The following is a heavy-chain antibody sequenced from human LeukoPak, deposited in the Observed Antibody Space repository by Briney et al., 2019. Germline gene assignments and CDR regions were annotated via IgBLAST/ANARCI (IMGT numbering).Heavy chain of an antibody. Sequence: SETLSLTCAVSGDSISSNGYYWGWIRQPPGKGLEWIGSISYSGSTYYNPSLKSRVTISLDTSRNHFSLRQSPVTAADTAVYYCARQGTTVTFSSYWGQGTLVTVSS. V-gene: IGHV4-39*01. CDR2: ISYSGST. CDR3: ARQGTTVTFSSY. D-gene: IGHD4-17*01. CDR1: GDSISSNGYY. J-gene: IGHJ4*02.